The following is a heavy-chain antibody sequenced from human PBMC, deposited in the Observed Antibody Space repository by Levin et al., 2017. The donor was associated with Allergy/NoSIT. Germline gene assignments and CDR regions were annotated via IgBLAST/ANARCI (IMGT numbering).Heavy chain of an antibody. J-gene: IGHJ6*02. D-gene: IGHD3-10*01. CDR2: ISAYNGNT. CDR3: ARDRGVRGYYYYGMDV. Sequence: ASVKVSCKASGYTFTSYGISWVRQAPGQGLEWMGWISAYNGNTNYAQKLQGRVTMTTDTSTSTAYMELRSLRSDDTAVYYCARDRGVRGYYYYGMDVWGQGTTVTVSS. V-gene: IGHV1-18*01. CDR1: GYTFTSYG.